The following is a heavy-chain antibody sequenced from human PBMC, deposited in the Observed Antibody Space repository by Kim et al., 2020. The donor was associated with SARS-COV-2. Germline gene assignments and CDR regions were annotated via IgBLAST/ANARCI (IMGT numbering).Heavy chain of an antibody. CDR2: IYYSGST. CDR3: ARDCSGGSCYPR. D-gene: IGHD2-15*01. V-gene: IGHV4-39*01. Sequence: SETLSLTCTVSGGSISSSSYYWGWIRQPPGKGLEWIGSIYYSGSTYYNPSLKSRVTISVDTSKNQFSLKLSSVTAADTAVYYCARDCSGGSCYPRWGQGTLVTVSS. CDR1: GGSISSSSYY. J-gene: IGHJ4*02.